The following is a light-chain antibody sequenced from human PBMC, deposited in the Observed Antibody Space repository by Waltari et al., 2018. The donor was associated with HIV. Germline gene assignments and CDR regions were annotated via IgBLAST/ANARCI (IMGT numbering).Light chain of an antibody. J-gene: IGLJ1*01. CDR2: GDN. CDR3: ATWDGSLGASYV. Sequence: QSVLTQPPSASGTPGQRVTISCSGTTSNVGSNVVSGYQQLPGTAPQLLMFGDNRPPIGVPDRFSGSQSGASASLTLSVLRSEDEGDYYCATWDGSLGASYVFGAGTKVTVL. CDR1: TSNVGSNV. V-gene: IGLV1-47*01.